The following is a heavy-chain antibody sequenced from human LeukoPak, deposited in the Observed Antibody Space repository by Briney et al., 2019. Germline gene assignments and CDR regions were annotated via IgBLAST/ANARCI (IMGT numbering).Heavy chain of an antibody. CDR3: ARGAYSSGWAYFDH. Sequence: GGSLRLSCAASGFSVSVNYMSWVRQAPGKGLEWVSYISFSVNTKYYGDSVKGRFTISRDNAKNSLYLHMDSLRAEDTAVYYCARGAYSSGWAYFDHWGQGTLVTVSS. V-gene: IGHV3-11*04. D-gene: IGHD6-19*01. J-gene: IGHJ4*02. CDR1: GFSVSVNY. CDR2: ISFSVNTK.